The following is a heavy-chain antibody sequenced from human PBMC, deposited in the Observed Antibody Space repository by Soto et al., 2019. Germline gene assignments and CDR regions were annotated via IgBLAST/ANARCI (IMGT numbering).Heavy chain of an antibody. D-gene: IGHD3-10*01. CDR3: AKHRAGFGSGSDTYYFDV. Sequence: LRLSCIASGVTFSTYAMSWVRQAPGKGLEWVSAISGSGGTTYYADSVKGRFTISRDNSKNTLYLQMNSLRAEDTAVYYCAKHRAGFGSGSDTYYFDVWGQGTLVTVSS. CDR2: ISGSGGTT. J-gene: IGHJ4*02. CDR1: GVTFSTYA. V-gene: IGHV3-23*01.